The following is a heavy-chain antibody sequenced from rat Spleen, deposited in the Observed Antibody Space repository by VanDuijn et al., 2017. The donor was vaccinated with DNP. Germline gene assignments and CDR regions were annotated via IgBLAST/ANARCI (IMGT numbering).Heavy chain of an antibody. Sequence: EVQLQESGPGLVKPSQSLSLTCSVTGYSITSNYWGWIRKFPGNKMEYIGHISYSGSTNYNPSLKSRFSITRDTSKNQFFLQLNSVTTEDTATYYCARSETDYYDGSYYYQGFAYWGQGTLVTVSS. CDR2: ISYSGST. V-gene: IGHV3-1*01. CDR3: ARSETDYYDGSYYYQGFAY. D-gene: IGHD1-12*02. J-gene: IGHJ3*01. CDR1: GYSITSNY.